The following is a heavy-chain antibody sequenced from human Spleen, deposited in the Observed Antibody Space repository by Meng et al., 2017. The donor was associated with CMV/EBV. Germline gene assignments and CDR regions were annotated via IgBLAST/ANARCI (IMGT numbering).Heavy chain of an antibody. Sequence: SGFTFRNYAFHWVRKAPGKGLGWVAVISNDGNKKYYADSVKGRITVSRDNSKNTVYLQMNSLRTEDTAVYYCARDRWEWELPFYLDYWGQGTLVTVSS. V-gene: IGHV3-30*04. CDR3: ARDRWEWELPFYLDY. J-gene: IGHJ4*02. D-gene: IGHD1-26*01. CDR2: ISNDGNKK. CDR1: GFTFRNYA.